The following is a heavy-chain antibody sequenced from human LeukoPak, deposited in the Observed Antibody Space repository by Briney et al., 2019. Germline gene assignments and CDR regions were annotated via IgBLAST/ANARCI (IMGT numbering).Heavy chain of an antibody. CDR2: IYPGDSDT. CDR1: GYSFTSYW. V-gene: IGHV5-51*01. Sequence: GXSLKISCKGSGYSFTSYWIGWVRQMPGKGLEWMGIIYPGDSDTRYSPSFQGQVTTSADKSISTAYLQWSSLKASDTAMYYCARQRRTVTTGWYFDYWGQGTLVTVSS. D-gene: IGHD4-17*01. CDR3: ARQRRTVTTGWYFDY. J-gene: IGHJ4*02.